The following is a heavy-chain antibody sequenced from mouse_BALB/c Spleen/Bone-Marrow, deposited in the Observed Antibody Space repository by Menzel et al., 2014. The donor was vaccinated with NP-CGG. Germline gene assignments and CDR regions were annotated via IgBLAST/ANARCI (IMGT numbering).Heavy chain of an antibody. CDR3: ARGGDNFARFAY. V-gene: IGHV1-69*02. J-gene: IGHJ3*01. CDR2: VDPSDGYT. Sequence: QVQLQQSGAELVTPGASVKLSCKASGYTFTTYWMHWVKQRPGHGPEWIGQVDPSDGYTNYSQMFKGKATLTVDKSSSTAYMQLSSLSSEDSAVYYCARGGDNFARFAYWGQGTLVTVSA. CDR1: GYTFTTYW. D-gene: IGHD1-3*01.